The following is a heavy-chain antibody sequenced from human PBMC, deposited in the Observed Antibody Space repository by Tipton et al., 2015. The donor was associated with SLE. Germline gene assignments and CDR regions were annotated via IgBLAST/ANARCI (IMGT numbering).Heavy chain of an antibody. V-gene: IGHV3-9*01. CDR1: GFTFDDYA. CDR2: IGWNSGSI. Sequence: SLRLSCAASGFTFDDYAMHWVRQAPGKGLEWVSGIGWNSGSIDYADSVKGRFTISRDNSKNTLYLQMNNLRSEDTAIYYCARGGDCTDDCLLDYWGQGTLVTVSS. D-gene: IGHD2-8*01. J-gene: IGHJ4*02. CDR3: ARGGDCTDDCLLDY.